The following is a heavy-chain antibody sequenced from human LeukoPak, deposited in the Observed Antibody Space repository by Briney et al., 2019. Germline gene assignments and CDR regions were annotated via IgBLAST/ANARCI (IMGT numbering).Heavy chain of an antibody. V-gene: IGHV1-8*01. D-gene: IGHD3-10*01. CDR1: GYTFTSYD. Sequence: GASVKVSCKASGYTFTSYDINWVRQATGQGLEWMGWMNPNSGNTGYAQKFQGRVTMTRNTSISTAYMELSSLRSEDTAVYYCARGEELLWFGGLYNWFDPWGQGTLVTVSS. CDR2: MNPNSGNT. CDR3: ARGEELLWFGGLYNWFDP. J-gene: IGHJ5*02.